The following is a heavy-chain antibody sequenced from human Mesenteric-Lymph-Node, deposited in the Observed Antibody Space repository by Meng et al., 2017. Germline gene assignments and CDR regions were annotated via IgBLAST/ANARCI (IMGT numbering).Heavy chain of an antibody. CDR2: IHSSGST. CDR3: LRGSGGSV. Sequence: QVQLQSSGPGLVKPSETLSLSCSVSGGSISSYYWSWIRQPPGKGLEWIAYIHSSGSTNYNPSLKSRVTMSVDTSKNQFSLKLTSVTAADTAVYHCLRGSGGSVWGQGTLVTVSS. J-gene: IGHJ1*01. V-gene: IGHV4-59*12. D-gene: IGHD3-10*01. CDR1: GGSISSYY.